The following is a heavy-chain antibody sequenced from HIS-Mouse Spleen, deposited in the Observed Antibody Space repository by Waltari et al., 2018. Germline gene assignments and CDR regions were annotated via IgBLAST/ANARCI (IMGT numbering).Heavy chain of an antibody. J-gene: IGHJ4*02. CDR2: INHSGST. Sequence: QVQLQQWGAGLLKPSETLSLTCAVYGGSFSGYYWSWIRQPPGKGLVWIGAINHSGSTNYNPSLKSRVTISVDTSKNQFSLKLSSVTAADTAVYYCARMGPASGSYGDYWGQGTLVTVSS. V-gene: IGHV4-34*01. CDR3: ARMGPASGSYGDY. CDR1: GGSFSGYY. D-gene: IGHD1-26*01.